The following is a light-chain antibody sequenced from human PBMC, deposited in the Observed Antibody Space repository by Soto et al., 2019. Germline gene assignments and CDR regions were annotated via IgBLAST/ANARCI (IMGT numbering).Light chain of an antibody. Sequence: EIVLTQSPATLPLSPGERATLSCRASQSVSSYLAWYQQKPGQAPRLLIYVASNRATGIPARFSGSGSGTDFTLTISTLEPDDFTVYYCQQRSNWPPAITFGQGTRLEI. CDR3: QQRSNWPPAIT. CDR2: VAS. V-gene: IGKV3-11*01. CDR1: QSVSSY. J-gene: IGKJ5*01.